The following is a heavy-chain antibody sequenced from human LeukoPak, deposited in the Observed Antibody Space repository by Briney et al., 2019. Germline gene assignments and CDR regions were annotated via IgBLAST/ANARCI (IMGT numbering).Heavy chain of an antibody. V-gene: IGHV1-2*02. CDR3: ATEPLNYYGSGKPFDY. CDR2: INPNSGGT. CDR1: XXXFTXXY. J-gene: IGHJ4*02. D-gene: IGHD3-10*01. Sequence: VSCXXSXXXFTXXYXXWVRQAPGQGLEWMGWINPNSGGTNYAQKFQGRVTMTRDTSISTAYMELSRLRSDDTAVYYCATEPLNYYGSGKPFDYWGQGTLVTVSS.